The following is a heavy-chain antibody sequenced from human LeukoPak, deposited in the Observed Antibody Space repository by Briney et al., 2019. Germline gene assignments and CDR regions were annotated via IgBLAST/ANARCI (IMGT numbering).Heavy chain of an antibody. D-gene: IGHD3-10*01. Sequence: ASVKVSCKASGGTFSSYAISWVRQAPGQGLEWMGWINPNSGDTNYAQKFQGRVTMTRDTSISTAYMEMSGLRSDDTAVYYCARGWKYYTSGSPSGYWGQGTLVTVSS. CDR2: INPNSGDT. CDR1: GGTFSSYA. V-gene: IGHV1-2*02. J-gene: IGHJ4*02. CDR3: ARGWKYYTSGSPSGY.